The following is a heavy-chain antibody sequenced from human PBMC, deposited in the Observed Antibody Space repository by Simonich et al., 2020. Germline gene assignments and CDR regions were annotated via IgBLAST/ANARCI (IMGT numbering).Heavy chain of an antibody. J-gene: IGHJ4*02. V-gene: IGHV3-21*01. Sequence: EVQLVESGGGLVKPGGSLRLSCAASGFTYSSYSMNWVGQAPGKVLELTSTIRSSSSYIYNSDSVKGRFTISRDNAKNSLYLQMNSLRAEDTAVYYCARDAAGDYWGQGTLVTVSS. CDR3: ARDAAGDY. CDR2: IRSSSSYI. D-gene: IGHD6-13*01. CDR1: GFTYSSYS.